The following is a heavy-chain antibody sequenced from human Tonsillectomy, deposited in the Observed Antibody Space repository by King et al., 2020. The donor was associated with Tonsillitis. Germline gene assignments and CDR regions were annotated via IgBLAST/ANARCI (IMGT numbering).Heavy chain of an antibody. J-gene: IGHJ4*02. CDR3: AGEIRITIFGVVKKAYYFDY. CDR2: ISYDGSNK. CDR1: GFTFSSYA. V-gene: IGHV3-30-3*01. D-gene: IGHD3-3*01. Sequence: VQLVESGGGVVQPGRSLRLSCAASGFTFSSYAMHWVRQAPGKGLEWVAVISYDGSNKYYADSVKGRFTISRDNSKNTLYLQMNSLRAEDTAVYYCAGEIRITIFGVVKKAYYFDYWGQGTLVTVSS.